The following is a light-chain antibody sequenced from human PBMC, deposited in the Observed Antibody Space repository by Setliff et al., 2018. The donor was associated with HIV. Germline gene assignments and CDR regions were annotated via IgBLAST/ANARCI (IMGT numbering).Light chain of an antibody. J-gene: IGLJ2*01. CDR3: AAWDDSLSGPV. Sequence: QSVLTQPPSASGTPGQTVTISCSGSSSNIGSSAVHWYQQLPETAPQLLIHSNDKRPSGVPDRFSGSRSGTSASLAISGLQSDDEADYYCAAWDDSLSGPVFGGGTQLTVL. CDR2: SND. V-gene: IGLV1-44*01. CDR1: SSNIGSSA.